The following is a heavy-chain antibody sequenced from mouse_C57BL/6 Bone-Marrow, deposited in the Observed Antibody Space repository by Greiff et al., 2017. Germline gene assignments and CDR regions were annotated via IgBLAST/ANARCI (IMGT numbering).Heavy chain of an antibody. Sequence: EVQGVESGGGLVQSGRSLRLSCATSGFTFSDFYMEWVRQAPGKGLEWIAASRNKANDYTTEYSASVKGRFIVSRDTSQSILYLQMNALRAEATAIYYCARDPITTVVGPYTMDYWGQGTSVTVSS. J-gene: IGHJ4*01. CDR3: ARDPITTVVGPYTMDY. CDR1: GFTFSDFY. V-gene: IGHV7-1*01. CDR2: SRNKANDYTT. D-gene: IGHD1-1*01.